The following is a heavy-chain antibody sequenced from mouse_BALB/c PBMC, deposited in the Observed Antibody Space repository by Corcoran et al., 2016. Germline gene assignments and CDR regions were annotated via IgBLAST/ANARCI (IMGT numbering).Heavy chain of an antibody. V-gene: IGHV1-18*01. Sequence: EVQLQQSGPELVKPGASVKLSCKTSEYTFTEYTMHWVKQSHGKSLELIGGINPNNGDTSYNQKFKGKATLTVDKSSSTAYMELRSLTSEDSAVYYCARSYFGTSWLAYWGQGTLVTVSA. CDR1: EYTFTEYT. J-gene: IGHJ3*01. CDR3: ARSYFGTSWLAY. D-gene: IGHD1-1*01. CDR2: INPNNGDT.